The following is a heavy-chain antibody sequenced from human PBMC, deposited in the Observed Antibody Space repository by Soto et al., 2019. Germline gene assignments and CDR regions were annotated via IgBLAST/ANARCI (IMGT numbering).Heavy chain of an antibody. CDR1: GDSISSSNW. CDR3: AAANNYVWGSDQGY. CDR2: VYHSGST. D-gene: IGHD3-16*02. Sequence: KTSETLSLTCVVSGDSISSSNWWSWVRQPPGKGLEWIGEVYHSGSTKYSPSLKSRLTISVDNSKNQFSLELTSGTAADTAVYYCAAANNYVWGSDQGYWGPGTLVTVSS. J-gene: IGHJ4*02. V-gene: IGHV4-4*02.